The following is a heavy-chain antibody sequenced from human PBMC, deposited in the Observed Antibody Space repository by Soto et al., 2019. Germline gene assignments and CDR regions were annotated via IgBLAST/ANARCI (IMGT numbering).Heavy chain of an antibody. V-gene: IGHV1-69*02. CDR1: GDTFSFYS. CDR2: INPILRMS. D-gene: IGHD3-10*01. CDR3: ASSYGSGYRAFDY. Sequence: QVQLVQSGAEVKKPGSSVKVSCKASGDTFSFYSINWVRQAPGLWLEWMGRINPILRMSNYAQRFQGRVTMTADKSTSTDYMELSSLRSEDTAMYYCASSYGSGYRAFDYWGQGALVTVSS. J-gene: IGHJ4*02.